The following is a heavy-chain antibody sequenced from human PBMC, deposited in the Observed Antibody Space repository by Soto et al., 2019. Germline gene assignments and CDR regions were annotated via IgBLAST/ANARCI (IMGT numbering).Heavy chain of an antibody. V-gene: IGHV4-39*01. J-gene: IGHJ5*02. CDR3: ARHVRLQLREYRGSPNWFDP. Sequence: QLQLQESGPGLVKPSETLSLTCSVSGGSISSSSYYWGWIRQPPGKGLEWLGSIYYSESTYYNPSLKSRVTISVDTSKNHFSLKLSSVTAADTAVYYCARHVRLQLREYRGSPNWFDPWGQGTLVTVSS. CDR1: GGSISSSSYY. CDR2: IYYSEST. D-gene: IGHD3-16*01.